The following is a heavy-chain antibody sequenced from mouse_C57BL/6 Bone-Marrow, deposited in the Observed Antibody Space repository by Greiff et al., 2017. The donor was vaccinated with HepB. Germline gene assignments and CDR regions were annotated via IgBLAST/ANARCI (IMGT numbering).Heavy chain of an antibody. D-gene: IGHD4-1*02. J-gene: IGHJ3*01. Sequence: QVQLQQSGPELVKPGASVKISCKASGYAFSSSWMNWVKQRPGKGLEWIGRIYPGDGDTNYNGKFKGKATLTADKSSSTAYMQLSSLTSEDSAVYFCAQLGRFPYWGQVTLVTVSA. CDR1: GYAFSSSW. V-gene: IGHV1-82*01. CDR3: AQLGRFPY. CDR2: IYPGDGDT.